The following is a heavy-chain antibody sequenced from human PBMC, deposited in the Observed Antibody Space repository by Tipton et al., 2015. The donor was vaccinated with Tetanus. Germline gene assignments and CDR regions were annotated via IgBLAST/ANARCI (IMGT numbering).Heavy chain of an antibody. D-gene: IGHD6-19*01. CDR2: MYSGGDT. J-gene: IGHJ4*02. Sequence: SLRLSCVASGFIVSSHYMSWVRQAPGKGLEWVSVMYSGGDTYYVDSVKGRFSISRDNAKNTLYLQMNSLGVEDTAVYYCVRDGGSSGWLAYWGQGSLGTVSS. CDR1: GFIVSSHY. V-gene: IGHV3-53*01. CDR3: VRDGGSSGWLAY.